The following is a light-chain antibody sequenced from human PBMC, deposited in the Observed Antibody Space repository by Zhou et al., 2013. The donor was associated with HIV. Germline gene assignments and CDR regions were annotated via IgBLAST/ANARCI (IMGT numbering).Light chain of an antibody. CDR1: QSISSW. V-gene: IGKV1-5*03. Sequence: DIQMTQSPSTLSASVGDRVTLTCRASQSISSWLAWYQQKPGKAPKLLIYKASTLESGVPSRFSGSGSGTEFTLTISSLQPDDLATYYCQQYDSYPVTFGQGTKLEIK. CDR2: KAS. J-gene: IGKJ2*01. CDR3: QQYDSYPVT.